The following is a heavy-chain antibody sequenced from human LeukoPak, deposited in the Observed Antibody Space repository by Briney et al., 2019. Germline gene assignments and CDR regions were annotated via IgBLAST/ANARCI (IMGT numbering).Heavy chain of an antibody. D-gene: IGHD6-13*01. CDR2: IYYSGTT. J-gene: IGHJ5*02. Sequence: SQTLSLTCTVSGGSISSAGYYWSWIRQRPGKGLEWMGFIYYSGTTYYNPSLKSRVFISLNTSQNQVSLQLSSVSAADTAVYYCARATGGAAAADFDPWGQGTLVTVSS. CDR3: ARATGGAAAADFDP. CDR1: GGSISSAGYY. V-gene: IGHV4-31*03.